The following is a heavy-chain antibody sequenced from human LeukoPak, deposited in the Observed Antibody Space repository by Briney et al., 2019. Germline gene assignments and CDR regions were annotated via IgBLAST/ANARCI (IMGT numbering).Heavy chain of an antibody. Sequence: ASVKVSCKASGYTFTSYGISWVRQAPGQGLEWMGWISAYNGNTNYAQKLQGRVTMTTDTSTSTAYMELRSLRSDDTAVYYCARGDTSLISTGWYYFDYWGQGTLVTVSS. CDR3: ARGDTSLISTGWYYFDY. V-gene: IGHV1-18*01. CDR2: ISAYNGNT. D-gene: IGHD6-19*01. CDR1: GYTFTSYG. J-gene: IGHJ4*02.